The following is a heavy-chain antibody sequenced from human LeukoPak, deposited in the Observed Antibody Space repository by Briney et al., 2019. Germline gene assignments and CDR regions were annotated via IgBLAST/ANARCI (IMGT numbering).Heavy chain of an antibody. J-gene: IGHJ3*02. Sequence: GGSLRLSCAVSGFTFDDYAMHWVRQAPGKGLEWVSGITWNGGSIGYADSVKGRFTISRDNAKNSLYLQMNTLRAEDTAVYYCATDGGSSYLNAINIWGQGTMVTVSS. D-gene: IGHD6-6*01. CDR3: ATDGGSSYLNAINI. V-gene: IGHV3-9*01. CDR2: ITWNGGSI. CDR1: GFTFDDYA.